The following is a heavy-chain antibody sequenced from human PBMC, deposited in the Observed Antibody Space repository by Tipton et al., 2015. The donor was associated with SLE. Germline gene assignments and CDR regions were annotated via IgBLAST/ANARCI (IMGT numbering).Heavy chain of an antibody. CDR1: GGSISSYY. J-gene: IGHJ4*02. D-gene: IGHD2-2*01. CDR2: IYYSGST. Sequence: TLSLTCTVSGGSISSYYWSWIRQPPGKGLEWIGYIYYSGSTTYNPSLKSRVTISIDMSKKQFSLKLNSVTAADTAVYYCARLGSSTYLTPDGYYFDYWGQGALVTVSS. CDR3: ARLGSSTYLTPDGYYFDY. V-gene: IGHV4-59*08.